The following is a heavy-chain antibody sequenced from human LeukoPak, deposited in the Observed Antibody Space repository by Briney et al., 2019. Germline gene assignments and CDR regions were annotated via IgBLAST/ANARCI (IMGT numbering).Heavy chain of an antibody. CDR1: GGSISSGSYY. J-gene: IGHJ1*01. V-gene: IGHV4-61*02. D-gene: IGHD2-15*01. Sequence: PSETLSLTCTVSGGSISSGSYYWSWIRQPAGKGLEWIGRIYTSGSTNYNPSLKSRVTISVDTSKNQFSLKLSSVTAADTAVYYCAIVGYCSGGSCYGGGYFQHWGQGTLVTVSS. CDR3: AIVGYCSGGSCYGGGYFQH. CDR2: IYTSGST.